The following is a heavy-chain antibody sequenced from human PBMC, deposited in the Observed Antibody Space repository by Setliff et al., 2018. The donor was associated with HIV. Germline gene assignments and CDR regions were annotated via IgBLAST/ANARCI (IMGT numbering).Heavy chain of an antibody. J-gene: IGHJ5*02. Sequence: SETLSLTCTVSGYSISSGYYWGWIRQPPGKGLEWIGSIFHSGSSYYNPSLKSRVTISVDTSKNQFSLKLSSVTAADTAVYYCARLLNYYGNWFDPWGQGTLVTVSS. D-gene: IGHD3-10*01. CDR1: GYSISSGYY. V-gene: IGHV4-38-2*02. CDR2: IFHSGSS. CDR3: ARLLNYYGNWFDP.